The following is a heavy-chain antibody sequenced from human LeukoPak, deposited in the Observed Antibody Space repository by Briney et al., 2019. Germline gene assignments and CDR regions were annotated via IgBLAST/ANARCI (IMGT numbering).Heavy chain of an antibody. V-gene: IGHV4-30-2*01. D-gene: IGHD6-19*01. Sequence: SETLSLTCTVSGGSISSGGYYWSWIRQPPGKGLEWIGYIYHSGSTYYNPSLKSRVTISVDRSKNQFSLKLSSVTAADTAVYYCARDPLTWGIAVAGTYWGQGTLVTVSS. CDR2: IYHSGST. CDR1: GGSISSGGYY. J-gene: IGHJ4*02. CDR3: ARDPLTWGIAVAGTY.